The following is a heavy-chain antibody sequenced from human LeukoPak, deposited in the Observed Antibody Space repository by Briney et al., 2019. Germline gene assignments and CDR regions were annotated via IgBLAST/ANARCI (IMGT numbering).Heavy chain of an antibody. CDR1: GYTFTNYY. CDR2: INPSGGST. J-gene: IGHJ4*02. V-gene: IGHV1-46*01. D-gene: IGHD3-10*01. CDR3: ARVGYYGSGPRVADY. Sequence: GASVKVSCKASGYTFTNYYMHWVRQAPGQGLGWMGIINPSGGSTNYAQKLQGRVTMTTDTSTSTAYMELRSLRSDDTAVYYCARVGYYGSGPRVADYWGQGTLVTVSS.